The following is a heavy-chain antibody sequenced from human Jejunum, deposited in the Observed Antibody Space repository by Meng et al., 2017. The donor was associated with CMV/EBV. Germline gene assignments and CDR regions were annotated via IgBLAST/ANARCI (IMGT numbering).Heavy chain of an antibody. Sequence: FTSYTMSWVPQVPGKGLEWVSSISTHSTYISYADSVKGRFTISRDKAKNSLYLQVDSLRAEDTAVYYCASGFCGSTTCYGEFDYWGQGTLVTVSS. V-gene: IGHV3-21*01. CDR2: ISTHSTYI. J-gene: IGHJ4*02. D-gene: IGHD2-2*01. CDR1: FTSYT. CDR3: ASGFCGSTTCYGEFDY.